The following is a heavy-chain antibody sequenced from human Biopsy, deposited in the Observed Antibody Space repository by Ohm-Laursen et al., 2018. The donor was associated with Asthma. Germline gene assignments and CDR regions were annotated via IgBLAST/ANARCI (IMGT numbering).Heavy chain of an antibody. CDR3: ARGGYCTSPTCPWGRYATDV. Sequence: GSLRLSCAASGFTFNSYWMSWVRQAQGKGLEWVANIKKDGSEKYYVDSVKGRFTISRDNAKNSLYLHMNSLRAEDTAVYYCARGGYCTSPTCPWGRYATDVWGQGTTVTVSS. J-gene: IGHJ6*02. CDR1: GFTFNSYW. D-gene: IGHD2-2*01. V-gene: IGHV3-7*01. CDR2: IKKDGSEK.